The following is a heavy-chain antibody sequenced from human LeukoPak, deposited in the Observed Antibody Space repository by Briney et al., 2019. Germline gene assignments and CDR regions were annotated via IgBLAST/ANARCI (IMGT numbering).Heavy chain of an antibody. V-gene: IGHV3-15*01. CDR2: IKSKTDGGTT. CDR3: TARYCRSTSCYGEYFQR. J-gene: IGHJ1*01. D-gene: IGHD2-2*01. CDR1: GFTFSSYG. Sequence: GGSLRLSCAAAGFTFSSYGMHWVRQAPGKGLEWVGRIKSKTDGGTTDYAAPVKGRFTISRDDSKNTLYLQMNSLKTEDTAVYYCTARYCRSTSCYGEYFQRWGQGTLVTVSS.